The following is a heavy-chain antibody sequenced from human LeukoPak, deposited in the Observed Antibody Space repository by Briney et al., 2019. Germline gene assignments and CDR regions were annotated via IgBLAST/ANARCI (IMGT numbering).Heavy chain of an antibody. CDR1: GGSICSGGYY. J-gene: IGHJ3*02. CDR3: ARDLGYQILTGDDTNAFDI. CDR2: IYYSGST. D-gene: IGHD3-9*01. V-gene: IGHV4-31*02. Sequence: SETPSLSCTVSGGSICSGGYYWSWVRQPRGKEMGWGVCIYYSGSTYYNPSLKRRHTISVDTTKHQFSLEQGSVPAADTAVYYCARDLGYQILTGDDTNAFDIWGQATTVTVS.